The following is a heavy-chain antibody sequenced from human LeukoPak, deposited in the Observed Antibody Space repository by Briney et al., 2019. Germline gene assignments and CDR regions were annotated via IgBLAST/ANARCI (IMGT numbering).Heavy chain of an antibody. CDR3: ASSLLAVAGPDPIYYYYYGMDV. CDR1: GGSFSGYY. CDR2: INHSGST. V-gene: IGHV4-34*01. J-gene: IGHJ6*02. Sequence: SETLSLTCAVYGGSFSGYYWSWIRQPPGKGLEWIGEINHSGSTNYNPSLKSRVTISVDTSKNQFSLKLSSVTAADTAVYYCASSLLAVAGPDPIYYYYYGMDVWGQGTTVTVSS. D-gene: IGHD6-19*01.